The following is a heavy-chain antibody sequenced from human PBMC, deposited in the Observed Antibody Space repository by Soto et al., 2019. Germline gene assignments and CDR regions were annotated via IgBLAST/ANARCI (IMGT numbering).Heavy chain of an antibody. CDR3: ARNRDDFWGASFSSYGMDV. CDR1: GFTFSNYS. D-gene: IGHD3-3*01. J-gene: IGHJ6*02. Sequence: EVQLVESGGGLVKPGGSLRLSCAASGFTFSNYSINWVRQAPGKGLEWVASIISSSSYIYYADSVKGRVTISRDNAKNSLFLQMNGLRDEDAAVYYCARNRDDFWGASFSSYGMDVWGQGTTVSVSS. V-gene: IGHV3-21*01. CDR2: IISSSSYI.